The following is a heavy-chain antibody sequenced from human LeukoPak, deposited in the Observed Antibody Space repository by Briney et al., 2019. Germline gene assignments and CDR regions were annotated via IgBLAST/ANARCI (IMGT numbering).Heavy chain of an antibody. CDR2: IYSGGST. V-gene: IGHV3-66*02. J-gene: IGHJ4*02. CDR1: GFTVSSNY. CDR3: ARGGKWERHIDY. D-gene: IGHD1-26*01. Sequence: GGSLRLSCAASGFTVSSNYMSWVRQAPGKGLEWVSVIYSGGSTYYADSVKCRFTISRDNSKNTLYLQMNSLRAEDTAVYYCARGGKWERHIDYWGQGTLVTVSS.